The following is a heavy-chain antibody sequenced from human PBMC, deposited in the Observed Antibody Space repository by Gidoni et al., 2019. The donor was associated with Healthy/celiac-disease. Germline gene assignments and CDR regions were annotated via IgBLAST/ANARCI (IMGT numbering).Heavy chain of an antibody. Sequence: QVQRVESGGGVVQPGRSLRLSCAASGFTFRSYGMHWVRQAPGKGLGWVAVIWYDGSNKYYAASVKGRFTISRDNSKNTLYLQMNSLRAEDTAVYYCARAGGDSAFDIWGQGTMVTVSS. J-gene: IGHJ3*02. CDR3: ARAGGDSAFDI. CDR1: GFTFRSYG. V-gene: IGHV3-33*01. D-gene: IGHD2-21*02. CDR2: IWYDGSNK.